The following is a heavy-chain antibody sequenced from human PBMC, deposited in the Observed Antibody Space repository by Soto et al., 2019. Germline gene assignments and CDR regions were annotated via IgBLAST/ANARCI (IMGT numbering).Heavy chain of an antibody. D-gene: IGHD2-2*01. CDR3: ATTRDCCSTYCYREFDY. V-gene: IGHV3-30-3*01. CDR2: TSCDGNNK. CDR1: GLTFSAYA. J-gene: IGHJ4*02. Sequence: QVQLVESGGGVVQPGRSLRLSCAASGLTFSAYAMHWVRQAPGKGLEWVAITSCDGNNKDYPDSVKGRFTISRDNSESTLYLQMNSLRIDDTAVYYCATTRDCCSTYCYREFDYWGQGTLVTVSS.